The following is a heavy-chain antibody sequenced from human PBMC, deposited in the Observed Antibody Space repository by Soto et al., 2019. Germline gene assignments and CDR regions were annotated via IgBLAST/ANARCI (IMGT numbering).Heavy chain of an antibody. CDR3: AGGYDYRDPRGYYYGMDV. J-gene: IGHJ6*02. V-gene: IGHV1-69*01. D-gene: IGHD4-17*01. CDR1: GGTFSSYA. Sequence: QVQLVQSGAEVKKPGSSVKVSCKASGGTFSSYAISWVRQAPGQGLEWMGGIIPIFGTANYAQKFQGRVTITADESTSTAYMELSSLRSEDTAVYYCAGGYDYRDPRGYYYGMDVWGQGTTVTVSS. CDR2: IIPIFGTA.